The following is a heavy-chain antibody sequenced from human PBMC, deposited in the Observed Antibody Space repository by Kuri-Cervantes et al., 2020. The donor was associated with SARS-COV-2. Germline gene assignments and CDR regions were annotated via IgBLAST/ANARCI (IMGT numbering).Heavy chain of an antibody. CDR1: GGSFSDYY. CDR3: AKGYCTSTSCYRFDY. CDR2: ISGSGDST. D-gene: IGHD2-2*01. Sequence: GGSLRLSCAVYGGSFSDYYWSWVRQPPGKGLEWVSLISGSGDSTYYADSVKGRFTISRDNSKNTLYLQMNSPRAEDTAVYYCAKGYCTSTSCYRFDYWGQGTLVTVSS. J-gene: IGHJ4*02. V-gene: IGHV3-23*01.